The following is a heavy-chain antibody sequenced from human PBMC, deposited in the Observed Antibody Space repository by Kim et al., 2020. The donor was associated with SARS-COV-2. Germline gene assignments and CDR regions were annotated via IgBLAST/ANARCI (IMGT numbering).Heavy chain of an antibody. CDR2: ISAYNGNT. CDR3: ARTESSGWYLYYFDY. Sequence: ASVKVSCKASGYTFTSYGISWVRQAPGQGLEWMGWISAYNGNTNYAQKLQGRVTMTTDTSTSTAYMELRSLRSDDTAVYYCARTESSGWYLYYFDYWGQGTLVTVSS. D-gene: IGHD6-19*01. V-gene: IGHV1-18*01. CDR1: GYTFTSYG. J-gene: IGHJ4*02.